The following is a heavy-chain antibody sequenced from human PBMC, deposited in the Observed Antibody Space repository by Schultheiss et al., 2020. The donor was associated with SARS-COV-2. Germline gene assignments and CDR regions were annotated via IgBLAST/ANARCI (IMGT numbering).Heavy chain of an antibody. CDR2: IYYSGST. CDR1: GGSISSYY. V-gene: IGHV4-59*12. J-gene: IGHJ4*02. Sequence: SETLSLTCTVSGGSISSYYWSWIRQPPGKGLEWIGYIYYSGSTNYNPSLKSRVTMSVDTSKNQFSLKLSSVTAADTAIYYCASRCGGGNCYRGGAFDDWGPGTLVTVSS. CDR3: ASRCGGGNCYRGGAFDD. D-gene: IGHD2-15*01.